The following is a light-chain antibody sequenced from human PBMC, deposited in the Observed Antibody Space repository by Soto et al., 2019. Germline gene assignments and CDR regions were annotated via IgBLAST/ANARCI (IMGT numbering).Light chain of an antibody. CDR2: DAS. CDR1: QSISSW. Sequence: DIQMTQSPSTLSASVGDRVTITCRASQSISSWLAWYQQKLGRAPRLLIYDASSLESGVPSRFSGSGYGTELTLTISSLQPDDFATYYCQQYNTYSSLIFGGGTKVDIK. J-gene: IGKJ4*01. CDR3: QQYNTYSSLI. V-gene: IGKV1-5*01.